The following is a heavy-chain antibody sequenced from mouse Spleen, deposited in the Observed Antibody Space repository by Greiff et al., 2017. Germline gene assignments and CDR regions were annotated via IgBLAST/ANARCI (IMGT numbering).Heavy chain of an antibody. CDR3: AREEAMDY. V-gene: IGHV3-6*01. Sequence: EVKVEESGPGLVKPSQSLSLTCSVTGYSITSGYYWNWIRQFPGNKLEWMGYISYDGSNNYNPSLKNRISITRDTSKNQFFLKLNSVTTEDTATYYCAREEAMDYWGQGTSVTVSS. CDR1: GYSITSGYY. CDR2: ISYDGSN. J-gene: IGHJ4*01.